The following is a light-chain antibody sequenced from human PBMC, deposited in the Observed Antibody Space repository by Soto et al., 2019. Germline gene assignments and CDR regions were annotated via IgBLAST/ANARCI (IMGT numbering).Light chain of an antibody. Sequence: QSARSHPASVSGSPGQSITIACTGTSSDVGAYYSVSWYQHHPGKAPKLIIYGVTNRPSGVSNRFSGSKSGNTASLTISGLQAEDEADYHCSSYTSGSYHYVFGTGTKVTVL. CDR3: SSYTSGSYHYV. V-gene: IGLV2-14*01. CDR2: GVT. J-gene: IGLJ1*01. CDR1: SSDVGAYYS.